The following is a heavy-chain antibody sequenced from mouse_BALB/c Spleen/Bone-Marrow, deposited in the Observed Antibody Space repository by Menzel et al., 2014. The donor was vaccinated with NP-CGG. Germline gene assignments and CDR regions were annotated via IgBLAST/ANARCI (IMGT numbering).Heavy chain of an antibody. Sequence: VQLQQSGAELVRPGSSVKISCKASGYAFSSYWMNWVKQRPGQGLEWIGQIYPGDGDTNYNGKFKGKATLTADKSSSXAYMQLSSLTSEDSAVYFCAREGYDYDWFAYWGQGTLVTVSA. D-gene: IGHD2-4*01. J-gene: IGHJ3*01. CDR1: GYAFSSYW. V-gene: IGHV1-80*01. CDR3: AREGYDYDWFAY. CDR2: IYPGDGDT.